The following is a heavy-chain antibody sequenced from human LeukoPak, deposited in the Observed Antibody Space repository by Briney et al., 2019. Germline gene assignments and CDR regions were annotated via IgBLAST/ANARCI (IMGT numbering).Heavy chain of an antibody. D-gene: IGHD5-24*01. CDR2: ISYDGSNK. V-gene: IGHV3-30*03. CDR1: GFTFSSYG. J-gene: IGHJ3*02. CDR3: VRRGGSDGWGAFDI. Sequence: PGGSLRPSCAASGFTFSSYGMHWVRQAPGKGLEWVAVISYDGSNKYCADSVKGRFTISRDNSKNTLYLQMNSLSREDTAIYYCVRRGGSDGWGAFDIWGQGTVVTVSS.